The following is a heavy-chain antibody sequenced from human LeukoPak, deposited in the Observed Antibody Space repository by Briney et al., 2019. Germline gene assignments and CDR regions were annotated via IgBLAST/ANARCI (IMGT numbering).Heavy chain of an antibody. D-gene: IGHD6-13*01. CDR1: GFTFSSYW. CDR2: IKQDGSEK. Sequence: GGSLRLSCAASGFTFSSYWMSWVRQAPGKGLEWVANIKQDGSEKCYVDSVKGRFTISRDNAKNSLYLQMNSLRAEDTAVYYCAREPTYTSTWYTSCDYWGQGILVTVSS. V-gene: IGHV3-7*01. CDR3: AREPTYTSTWYTSCDY. J-gene: IGHJ4*02.